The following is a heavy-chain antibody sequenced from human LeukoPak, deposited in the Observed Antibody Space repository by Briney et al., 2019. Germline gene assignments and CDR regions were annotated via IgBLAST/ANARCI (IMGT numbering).Heavy chain of an antibody. Sequence: PGRSLRLSCAASGFAFGDYAMHWVRQAPGKGLEWVALISYDGSNKYYADSVKGRFTISRDNSKNTLYLEMNSLRGDDTAVYYCARGRSPDYWYFDLWGRGTLVTVSS. CDR3: ARGRSPDYWYFDL. J-gene: IGHJ2*01. V-gene: IGHV3-30-3*01. CDR2: ISYDGSNK. CDR1: GFAFGDYA.